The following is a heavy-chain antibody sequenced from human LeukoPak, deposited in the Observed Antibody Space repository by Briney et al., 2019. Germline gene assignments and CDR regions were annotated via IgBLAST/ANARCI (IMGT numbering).Heavy chain of an antibody. J-gene: IGHJ4*02. V-gene: IGHV3-21*01. CDR2: ISSSDGST. CDR1: GFIFSTYA. CDR3: AREREDIVVVPAYNFCDY. Sequence: GGSLRLSCAGSGFIFSTYAMTWVRQAPEKGLEWVSAISSSDGSTYYADSVKGRFTISRDNAKNSLYLQMNSLRAEDTAVYYCAREREDIVVVPAYNFCDYWGQGTLVTVSS. D-gene: IGHD2-2*01.